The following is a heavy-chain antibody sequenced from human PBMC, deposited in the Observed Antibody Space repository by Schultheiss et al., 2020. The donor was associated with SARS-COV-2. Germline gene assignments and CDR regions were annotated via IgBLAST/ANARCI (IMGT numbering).Heavy chain of an antibody. CDR3: ARATYDILTGYSLNAFDI. CDR2: IYYSGST. CDR1: GGSISSYY. Sequence: SETLSLTCTVSGGSISSYYWSWIRQPPGKGLEWIGYIYYSGSTNYNPSLKSRVTISVDTSKNQFSLKLSSVTAADTAVYYCARATYDILTGYSLNAFDIWGQGTTVTVSS. J-gene: IGHJ3*02. V-gene: IGHV4-59*12. D-gene: IGHD3-9*01.